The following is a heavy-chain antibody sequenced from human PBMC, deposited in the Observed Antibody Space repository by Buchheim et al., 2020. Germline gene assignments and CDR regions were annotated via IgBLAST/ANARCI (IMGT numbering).Heavy chain of an antibody. Sequence: QVQLVESGGGVVQPGRSLRLSCAASGFTFSSYGMHWVRQAPGKGLEWVAVISYDGSNKYYADSVKGRFTISRDNSKNKLYLQMNSLRAEDTAVYYCAKTGQGYSSSWYHFDYWGQGTL. CDR3: AKTGQGYSSSWYHFDY. V-gene: IGHV3-30*18. CDR2: ISYDGSNK. CDR1: GFTFSSYG. D-gene: IGHD6-13*01. J-gene: IGHJ4*02.